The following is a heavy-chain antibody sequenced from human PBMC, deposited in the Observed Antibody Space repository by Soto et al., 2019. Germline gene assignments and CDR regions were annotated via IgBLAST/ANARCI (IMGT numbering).Heavy chain of an antibody. CDR2: VYHSGTT. CDR1: GGSISDNW. V-gene: IGHV4-4*02. Sequence: QVQLQESGPGLVKPSGTLSLTCAVSGGSISDNWWSWVRQPPGKGLEWIGEVYHSGTTYYNPSLKSRVTISLDKSASQISLTLNSVTAAETAAYYCARHVAVARMRDYDSWGQGTLVTVSS. D-gene: IGHD2-21*01. CDR3: ARHVAVARMRDYDS. J-gene: IGHJ4*02.